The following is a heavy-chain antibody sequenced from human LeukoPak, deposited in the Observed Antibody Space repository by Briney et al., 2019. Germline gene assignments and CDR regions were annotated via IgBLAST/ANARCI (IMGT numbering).Heavy chain of an antibody. V-gene: IGHV3-48*03. D-gene: IGHD5-18*01. J-gene: IGHJ4*02. CDR2: IASDSTM. Sequence: GGSLRLSCAASGFTVSSYEMNWVRQAPGKGLEWVSFIASDSTMYYADSVKGRFTLSRDNAKNSLYLQMNSLRAEDTAVYYCARDFSVDIAMVDYWGQGTLVTVSS. CDR1: GFTVSSYE. CDR3: ARDFSVDIAMVDY.